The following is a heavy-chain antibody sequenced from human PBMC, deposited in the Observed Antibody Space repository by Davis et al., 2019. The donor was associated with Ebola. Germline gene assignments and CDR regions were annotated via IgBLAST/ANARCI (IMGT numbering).Heavy chain of an antibody. D-gene: IGHD6-6*01. CDR3: AKDSYSSSSFYYYYGMDV. CDR1: GFTFDDYA. V-gene: IGHV3-9*01. Sequence: SLKTSCAASGFTFDDYAMHWVRQAPGKGLEWVSGISWNSGSIGYADSVKGRFTISRDNAKNSLYLQMNSLRAEDTALYYCAKDSYSSSSFYYYYGMDVWGQGTTVTVSS. J-gene: IGHJ6*02. CDR2: ISWNSGSI.